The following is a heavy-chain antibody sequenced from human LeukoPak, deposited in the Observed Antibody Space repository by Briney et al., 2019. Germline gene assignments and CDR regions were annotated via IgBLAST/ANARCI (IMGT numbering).Heavy chain of an antibody. CDR3: ARAPSVLRYFDWLD. CDR2: IYYSGST. CDR1: GGSISSSSYY. J-gene: IGHJ4*02. Sequence: PSETLSLTCTVSGGSISSSSYYWGWFRQPPGKGLEWIGSIYYSGSTNYNPSLKSRVTISVDTSKNQFSLKLSSVTAADTAVYYCARAPSVLRYFDWLDWGQGTLVTVSS. D-gene: IGHD3-9*01. V-gene: IGHV4-39*07.